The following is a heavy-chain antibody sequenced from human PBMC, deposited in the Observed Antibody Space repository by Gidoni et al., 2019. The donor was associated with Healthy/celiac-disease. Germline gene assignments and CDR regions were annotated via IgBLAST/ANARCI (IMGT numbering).Heavy chain of an antibody. Sequence: EVQLVESGGGLVKPGGSLRLSCAASGFTFSSYSMNWFRQAPGKGLEGVSASSSSSSYIYYADSVKGRFTISRDNAKNSLYLQMNSLGAEDTAVYYCARWVAAAGTDDDAFDIWAKGQWSPSLQ. CDR3: ARWVAAAGTDDDAFDI. V-gene: IGHV3-21*01. J-gene: IGHJ3*02. D-gene: IGHD6-13*01. CDR2: SSSSSSYI. CDR1: GFTFSSYS.